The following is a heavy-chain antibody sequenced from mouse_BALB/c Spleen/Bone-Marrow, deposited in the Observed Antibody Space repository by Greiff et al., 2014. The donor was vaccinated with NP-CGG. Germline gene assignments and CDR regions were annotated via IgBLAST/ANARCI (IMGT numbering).Heavy chain of an antibody. J-gene: IGHJ4*01. CDR3: ARNGYYVYYYAMDY. CDR1: GFNIKDTY. V-gene: IGHV14-3*02. CDR2: IDPANGNT. Sequence: VQLKESGAELVKPGASVKLSCTASGFNIKDTYMHWVKQRPEQGLEWIGRIDPANGNTKYDPKFQGKATITADTSSNTAYLQLSSLTSEDTAVYYCARNGYYVYYYAMDYWGQGTSVTASS. D-gene: IGHD2-3*01.